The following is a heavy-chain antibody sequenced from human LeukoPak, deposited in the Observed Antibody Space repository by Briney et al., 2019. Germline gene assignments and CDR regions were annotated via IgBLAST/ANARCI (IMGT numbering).Heavy chain of an antibody. J-gene: IGHJ4*02. Sequence: GGSLRLSCAASVFTLSLHSMNTVGQAPGKGLEWVSSISSSSSYIYYADSVKGRFTISRDNAKNSLYLQMNSLRAQDSSVYYCARGRTYQPLLGYWGQGTLVTVSS. CDR2: ISSSSSYI. CDR3: ARGRTYQPLLGY. D-gene: IGHD2-2*01. CDR1: VFTLSLHS. V-gene: IGHV3-21*01.